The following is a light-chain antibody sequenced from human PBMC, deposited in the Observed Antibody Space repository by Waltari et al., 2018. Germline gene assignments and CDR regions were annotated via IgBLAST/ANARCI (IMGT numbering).Light chain of an antibody. CDR1: SSDAGGSNY. V-gene: IGLV2-8*01. CDR2: EVN. Sequence: QSALTQPPSASGSPGQSVTLSCTGTSSDAGGSNYVSWYQHHPGKAPKLMISEVNKRPSGVPDRFSGSKSGNTASLTVSGLQADDEADYYCTSYAGSHNWVFGGGTKLTVL. J-gene: IGLJ2*01. CDR3: TSYAGSHNWV.